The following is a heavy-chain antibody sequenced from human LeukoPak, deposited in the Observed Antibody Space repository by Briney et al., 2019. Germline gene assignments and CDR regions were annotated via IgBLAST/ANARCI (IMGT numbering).Heavy chain of an antibody. CDR3: AREYYDFWSGYSLNWFDP. CDR1: GFTFSNAW. V-gene: IGHV4-34*01. J-gene: IGHJ5*02. Sequence: GSLTLSCAAPGFTFSNAWVTWVRQPPGKGLEWIGEINHSGSTNYNPSLKSRVTISVDTSKNQFSLKLSSVTAADTAVYYRAREYYDFWSGYSLNWFDPWGQGTLVTVSS. D-gene: IGHD3-3*01. CDR2: INHSGST.